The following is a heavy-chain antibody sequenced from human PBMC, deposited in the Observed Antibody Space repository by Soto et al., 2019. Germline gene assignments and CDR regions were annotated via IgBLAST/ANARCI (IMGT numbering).Heavy chain of an antibody. J-gene: IGHJ6*03. CDR2: IYYSGST. CDR1: GGSISSYY. D-gene: IGHD4-17*01. CDR3: ARRVPASYLHDYGDYVPAYYMDV. V-gene: IGHV4-59*08. Sequence: SETLSLTCTVSGGSISSYYWSWIRQPPGKGLEWIGYIYYSGSTNYNPSLKSRVTISVDTSKNQFSLKLSSVTAADTAVYYCARRVPASYLHDYGDYVPAYYMDVWGKGTTVTVSS.